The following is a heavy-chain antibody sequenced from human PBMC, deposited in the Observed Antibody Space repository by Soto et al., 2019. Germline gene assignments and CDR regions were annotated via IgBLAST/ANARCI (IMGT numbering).Heavy chain of an antibody. CDR1: GFTVCRYG. D-gene: IGHD3-3*01. J-gene: IGHJ4*02. CDR3: ARETYYDFWSGDPVWRD. CDR2: IWTDGSYE. V-gene: IGHV3-33*01. Sequence: GGSLRLSCAASGFTVCRYGMHWVRQAPGKGLEWVAVIWTDGSYEYYADSVMGRFTISRDNSKNTLYLQMNSLRAEDTAVYYCARETYYDFWSGDPVWRDWGQGTLVTVSS.